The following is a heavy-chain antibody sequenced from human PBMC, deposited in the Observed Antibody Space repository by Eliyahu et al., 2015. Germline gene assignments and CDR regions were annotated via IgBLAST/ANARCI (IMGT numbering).Heavy chain of an antibody. CDR2: MNHIEST. V-gene: IGHV4-34*01. CDR1: GGSFSGYX. J-gene: IGHJ2*01. CDR3: ARGRKWLPKGYFDL. Sequence: QVQLQQWGAGLLKPSETLSLTCAVYGGSFSGYXWNWIRQPPGKGLEWIGEMNHIESTNYRASLKSRVTISVDTSKNQFSLKLSSVTAADTAVYYCARGRKWLPKGYFDLWGRGTLVIVSS. D-gene: IGHD5-12*01.